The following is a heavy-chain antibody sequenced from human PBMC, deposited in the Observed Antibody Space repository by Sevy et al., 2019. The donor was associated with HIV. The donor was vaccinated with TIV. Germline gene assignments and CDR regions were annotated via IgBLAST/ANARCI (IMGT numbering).Heavy chain of an antibody. D-gene: IGHD3-10*01. CDR3: AKGIYYGSGSRWYYFDY. V-gene: IGHV3-23*01. CDR2: ISGSGGST. J-gene: IGHJ4*02. CDR1: GFTFSSYA. Sequence: GGFLRLSCAASGFTFSSYAMSWVRQAPGKGLEWVSAISGSGGSTYYADSVKGRFTISRDNSKNTLYLQMNSLRAEDTAVYYCAKGIYYGSGSRWYYFDYWGQGTLVTVSS.